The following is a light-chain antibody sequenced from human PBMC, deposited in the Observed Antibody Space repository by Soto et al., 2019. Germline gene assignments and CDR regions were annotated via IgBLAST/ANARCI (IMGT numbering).Light chain of an antibody. CDR1: QSIGSS. Sequence: EIVLTQSPATLSLSPGERATLSCRASQSIGSSLAWYQQKPGQAPRLLFFDASNRATGIPARFSGSGSGTDFTLTISRLEPEDFAVYYCQQRSNWPLIFTFGPGTKVDMK. V-gene: IGKV3-11*01. CDR2: DAS. CDR3: QQRSNWPLIFT. J-gene: IGKJ3*01.